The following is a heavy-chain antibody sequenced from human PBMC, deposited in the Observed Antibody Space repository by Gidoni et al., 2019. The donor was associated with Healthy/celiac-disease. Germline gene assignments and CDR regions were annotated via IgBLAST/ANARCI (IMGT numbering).Heavy chain of an antibody. V-gene: IGHV4-61*02. D-gene: IGHD3-16*01. CDR3: ARGIPGEQQAYDY. CDR1: GGSISSGSYY. CDR2: IYTSGST. Sequence: QVQLQESGPGLVKPSQTLSLTCTVSGGSISSGSYYWSWIRQPAGKGLEWIGRIYTSGSTNYNPSRKSRVTISVDTSKNQFSLKLSSVTAADTAVYYCARGIPGEQQAYDYWGQGTLVTVSS. J-gene: IGHJ4*02.